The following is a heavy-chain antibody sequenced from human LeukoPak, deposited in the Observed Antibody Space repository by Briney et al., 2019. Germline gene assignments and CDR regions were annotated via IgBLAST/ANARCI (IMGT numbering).Heavy chain of an antibody. Sequence: SVKVSCKASGGTFSSYAISWARQAPGQGLEWMGGIIPIFGTANYAQKFQGRVTITADESTSTAYMELSSLRSEDTAVYYCARERERDAYYYDSSGYYYDAFDIWGQGTMVTVSS. CDR1: GGTFSSYA. D-gene: IGHD3-22*01. CDR3: ARERERDAYYYDSSGYYYDAFDI. J-gene: IGHJ3*02. CDR2: IIPIFGTA. V-gene: IGHV1-69*13.